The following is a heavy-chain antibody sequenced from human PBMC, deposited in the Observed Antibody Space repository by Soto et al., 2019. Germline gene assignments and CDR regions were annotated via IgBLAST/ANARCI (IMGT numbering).Heavy chain of an antibody. V-gene: IGHV4-59*01. Sequence: SETLSLTCNLSGGSFHNFYWLWIRQPPGKGLEWVGHVHYSGSTNYSPSLNSRATISLDTSKSHLSLKLRTVTAADMAMYFCSRGVDYYAECGYLSFDSWGQGIPVTVSS. CDR2: VHYSGST. CDR1: GGSFHNFY. CDR3: SRGVDYYAECGYLSFDS. J-gene: IGHJ4*02. D-gene: IGHD3-16*01.